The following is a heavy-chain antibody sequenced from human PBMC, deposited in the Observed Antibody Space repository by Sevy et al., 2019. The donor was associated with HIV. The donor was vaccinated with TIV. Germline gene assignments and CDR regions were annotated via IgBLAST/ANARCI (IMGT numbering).Heavy chain of an antibody. CDR2: IWYDGSNK. D-gene: IGHD3-9*01. J-gene: IGHJ5*02. Sequence: GGSLRLSCAASGFTFSSYGMHWVRQAPGKGLEWVAVIWYDGSNKYYADSVKGRFTISRDNSKNTLYLQMNSLRAEDTAGYYCAREDTYYDILTGTKNWFDPWGQGTLVTVSS. CDR1: GFTFSSYG. CDR3: AREDTYYDILTGTKNWFDP. V-gene: IGHV3-33*01.